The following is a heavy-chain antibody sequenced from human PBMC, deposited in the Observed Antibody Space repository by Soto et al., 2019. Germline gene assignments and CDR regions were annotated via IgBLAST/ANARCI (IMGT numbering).Heavy chain of an antibody. D-gene: IGHD2-15*01. CDR2: IYYSGST. CDR3: ARQGIVVVVAATPFDY. V-gene: IGHV4-39*01. Sequence: QLQLQESGPGLVKPSETLSLTCTVSGGSISSSSYYWGWIHQPPGKGLEWIGSIYYSGSTYYNPSLKSRVTISVDTSKNQFSLKLSSVTAADTAVYYCARQGIVVVVAATPFDYWGQGTLVTVSS. J-gene: IGHJ4*02. CDR1: GGSISSSSYY.